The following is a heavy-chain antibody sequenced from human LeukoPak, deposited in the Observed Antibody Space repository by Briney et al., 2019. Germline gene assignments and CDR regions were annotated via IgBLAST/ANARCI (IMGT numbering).Heavy chain of an antibody. J-gene: IGHJ4*02. CDR1: GGSISSYY. V-gene: IGHV4-4*07. D-gene: IGHD3-10*01. CDR3: ARELRGSGSYFKYYFDY. Sequence: SETLSLTCTVSGGSISSYYWSWIRQPAGKGLEWIGRIYTSGSTNYNPSHKSRVTMSVDTSKNQFSLKLSSVTAADTAVYYCARELRGSGSYFKYYFDYWGQGTLVTVSS. CDR2: IYTSGST.